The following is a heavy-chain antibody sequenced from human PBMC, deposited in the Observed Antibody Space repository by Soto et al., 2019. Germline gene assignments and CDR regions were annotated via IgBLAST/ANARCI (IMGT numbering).Heavy chain of an antibody. J-gene: IGHJ4*02. CDR1: GFPFSGYW. Sequence: EVQVVESGGGLVQPGGPLRLSWAPSGFPFSGYWLSWARKVPGKGLEWVANIKEDGSEKNYVDSVKGQFTISRDNAKNSLYLQMNSLRAEDTAVYYCARERYYYGSGDYWGQGTLVTVSS. V-gene: IGHV3-7*01. CDR2: IKEDGSEK. CDR3: ARERYYYGSGDY. D-gene: IGHD3-10*01.